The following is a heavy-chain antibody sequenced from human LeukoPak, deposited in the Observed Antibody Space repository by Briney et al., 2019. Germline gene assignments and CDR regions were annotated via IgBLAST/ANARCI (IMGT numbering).Heavy chain of an antibody. V-gene: IGHV1-69*05. CDR3: AREPILGAHYGDYRRGYWFDP. CDR1: GGTFSSYA. Sequence: SVKVSCKASGGTFSSYAISWVRQAPGQGLEWMGRIIPIFGTANYAQKFQGRVTITTDESTSTAYMELSSLRSEDTAVYYCAREPILGAHYGDYRRGYWFDPWGQGTLVTVSS. J-gene: IGHJ5*02. D-gene: IGHD4-17*01. CDR2: IIPIFGTA.